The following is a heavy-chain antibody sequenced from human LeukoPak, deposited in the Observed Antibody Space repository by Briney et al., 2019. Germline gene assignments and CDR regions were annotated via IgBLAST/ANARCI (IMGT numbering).Heavy chain of an antibody. J-gene: IGHJ4*02. CDR3: AKEIAARPTDPFDY. CDR2: ISSSSSYI. CDR1: GFTFSSYS. D-gene: IGHD6-6*01. V-gene: IGHV3-21*04. Sequence: GGSLRLSCAASGFTFSSYSMNWVRQAPGKGLEWVSSISSSSSYIYYADSVKGRFTISRDNAKNSLYLQMNSLRAEDTAVYYCAKEIAARPTDPFDYWGQGTLVTVSS.